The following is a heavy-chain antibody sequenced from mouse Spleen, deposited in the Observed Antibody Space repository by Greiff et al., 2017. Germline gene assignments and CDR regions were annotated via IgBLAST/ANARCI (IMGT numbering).Heavy chain of an antibody. J-gene: IGHJ4*01. Sequence: EVQRVESGGDLVKPGGSLKLSCAASGFTFSSYGMSWVRQTPDKRLEWVATISSGGSYTYYPDSVKGRFTISRDNAKNTLYLQMSSLKSEDTAMYYCARPLTTVPYAMDYWGQGTSVTVSS. V-gene: IGHV5-6*01. CDR2: ISSGGSYT. D-gene: IGHD1-1*01. CDR1: GFTFSSYG. CDR3: ARPLTTVPYAMDY.